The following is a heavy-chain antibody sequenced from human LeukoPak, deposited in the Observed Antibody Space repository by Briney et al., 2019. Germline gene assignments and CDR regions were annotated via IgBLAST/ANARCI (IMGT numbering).Heavy chain of an antibody. V-gene: IGHV3-23*01. CDR1: GFTFSSFA. J-gene: IGHJ5*02. Sequence: GGSLRLSCAASGFTFSSFAMTWVRRAPGKGLAWVSSITGSHGRTYNTDSEKGRFTISRDNSQNTLYLQMNSLTAEDTAVYYCTKDPNGDYVGAFDPWGQGTLVTVSS. CDR3: TKDPNGDYVGAFDP. CDR2: ITGSHGRT. D-gene: IGHD4-17*01.